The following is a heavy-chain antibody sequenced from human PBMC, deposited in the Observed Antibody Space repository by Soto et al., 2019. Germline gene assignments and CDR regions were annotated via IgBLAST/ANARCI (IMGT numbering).Heavy chain of an antibody. CDR1: DGSFRGYY. D-gene: IGHD4-17*01. V-gene: IGHV4-34*01. CDR2: LNKRGRT. J-gene: IGHJ3*02. CDR3: ARDRNYGDFAFDI. Sequence: SKTLLLTCAVSDGSFRGYYWSWIRKTPKKGLEWIGELNKRGRTNYNPPLRRRLTISGNTSKNQCSLKRGSGTAADTAVYDCARDRNYGDFAFDIWGQGTMVTVSS.